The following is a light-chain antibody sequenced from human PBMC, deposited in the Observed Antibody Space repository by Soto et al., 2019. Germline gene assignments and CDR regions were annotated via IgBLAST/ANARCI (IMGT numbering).Light chain of an antibody. Sequence: QSALTQPASVSGSPGQSITISCTGTSSDVGGYNYVSWYQQHPGRAPKLMIFEVSNRPSGVSNRFSGSKSGNTASLTISGLQAEDAAEYYCTSYTTISTWVFGGGTQLTVL. V-gene: IGLV2-14*01. J-gene: IGLJ3*02. CDR1: SSDVGGYNY. CDR3: TSYTTISTWV. CDR2: EVS.